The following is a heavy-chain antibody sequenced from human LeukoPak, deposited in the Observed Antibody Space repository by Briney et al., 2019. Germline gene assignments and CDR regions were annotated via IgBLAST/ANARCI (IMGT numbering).Heavy chain of an antibody. Sequence: GRSLRLSCAASGFTFDDYAMHWVRQAPGKGLEWVSGISWNSGSIGYADSVKGRFTISRDNAKNSLYLQMNSLRAEDTALYYCAKDIGRGYSSGPGNWGLGTLVTVSS. CDR1: GFTFDDYA. D-gene: IGHD6-19*01. CDR2: ISWNSGSI. V-gene: IGHV3-9*01. CDR3: AKDIGRGYSSGPGN. J-gene: IGHJ4*02.